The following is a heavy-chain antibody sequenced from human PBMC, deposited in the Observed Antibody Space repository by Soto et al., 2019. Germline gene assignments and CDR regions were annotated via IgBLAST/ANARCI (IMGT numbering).Heavy chain of an antibody. D-gene: IGHD3-22*01. J-gene: IGHJ5*02. CDR3: ARDQVVVPYNWFDP. CDR2: ISSSGSTI. V-gene: IGHV3-48*03. CDR1: GFTFNSYA. Sequence: GGSLRLSCAASGFTFNSYAMTWVRQAPGKGLEWVSYISSSGSTIYYADSVKGRFTISRDNAKNSLYLQMNSLRAEDTAVYYCARDQVVVPYNWFDPWGQGTLVTVSS.